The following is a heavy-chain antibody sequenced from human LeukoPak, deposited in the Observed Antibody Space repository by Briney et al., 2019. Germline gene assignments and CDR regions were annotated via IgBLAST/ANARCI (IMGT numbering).Heavy chain of an antibody. J-gene: IGHJ4*02. D-gene: IGHD2-15*01. CDR3: AHSDAFYCSGGSCYYRPGVGYFDY. CDR2: IYWDDDK. V-gene: IGHV2-5*02. CDR1: GFSLSTSGVG. Sequence: SGPTLVNPTQTLTLTCTFSGFSLSTSGVGVGWIRQPPGKALEWLALIYWDDDKRYSPSLKSRLTITKDTSKNQVVLTMTNMDPVDTATYYCAHSDAFYCSGGSCYYRPGVGYFDYWGQGTLVTVSS.